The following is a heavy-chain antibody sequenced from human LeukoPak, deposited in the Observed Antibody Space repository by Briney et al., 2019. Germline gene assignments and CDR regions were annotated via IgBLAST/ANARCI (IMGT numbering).Heavy chain of an antibody. D-gene: IGHD3-3*01. V-gene: IGHV4-39*01. J-gene: IGHJ3*02. CDR2: IYYSGST. Sequence: PSETLSLTCTVSGGSISSSSYYWGWIRQPPGKGLEWIGSIYYSGSTYYNPSLKSRVTISVDTSKNQFSLKLSSVTAADTAVYYCARRKDVLRFLEWPPGFDIWGQGTMVTVSS. CDR3: ARRKDVLRFLEWPPGFDI. CDR1: GGSISSSSYY.